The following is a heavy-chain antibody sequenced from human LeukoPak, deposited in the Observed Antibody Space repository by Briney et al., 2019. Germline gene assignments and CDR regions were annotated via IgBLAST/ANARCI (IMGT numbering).Heavy chain of an antibody. J-gene: IGHJ4*02. CDR2: IWYDGSNK. CDR1: GFTFSSYG. D-gene: IGHD3-10*01. V-gene: IGHV3-33*01. Sequence: GGSLRLSCAASGFTFSSYGMHWVRQAPGKGLEWVAVIWYDGSNKYYADSVKGRFTISRDNSKNTLYLQMNSLRAEDTAVYYGARDLHYYGSGSYYPLLDYWGQGTLVTVSS. CDR3: ARDLHYYGSGSYYPLLDY.